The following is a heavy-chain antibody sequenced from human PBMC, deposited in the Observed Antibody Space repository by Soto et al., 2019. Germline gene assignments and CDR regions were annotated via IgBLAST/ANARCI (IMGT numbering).Heavy chain of an antibody. J-gene: IGHJ3*02. CDR3: ARHKLIAVAGTANDAFDI. CDR2: IYPGDSDT. V-gene: IGHV5-51*01. Sequence: LKISCKGSGYSFTSYWIGWVRQMPGKGLEWMGIIYPGDSDTRYSPSFQGQVTISADKSISTAYLQWSSLKASDTAMYYFARHKLIAVAGTANDAFDIWGQGTMVTVSS. D-gene: IGHD6-19*01. CDR1: GYSFTSYW.